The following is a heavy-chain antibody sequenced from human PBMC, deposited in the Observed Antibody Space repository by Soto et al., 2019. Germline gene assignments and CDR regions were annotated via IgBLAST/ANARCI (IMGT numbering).Heavy chain of an antibody. Sequence: SETLSLTCTVSGGSISSYYWSWIRQPPGKGLEWIGYIYYSGSTNYNPSLKSRVTISVDTSKNQFSLKLSSVTAADTAVYYCARDDGAYWGQGTLVTVSS. CDR1: GGSISSYY. J-gene: IGHJ4*02. CDR3: ARDDGAY. V-gene: IGHV4-59*01. CDR2: IYYSGST.